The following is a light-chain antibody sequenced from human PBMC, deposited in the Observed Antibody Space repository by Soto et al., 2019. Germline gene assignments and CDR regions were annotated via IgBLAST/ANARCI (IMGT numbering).Light chain of an antibody. J-gene: IGLJ1*01. Sequence: QSALTQPASGSGSPGQSITISCTGTSSDVGGYNYVSWYQQHPGKAPKLMIYEVRNRPSGISNRFSGSKSGNTASLTISGLQAEDEADYYCTSYTSSSPYVFGTGTKVTVL. V-gene: IGLV2-14*01. CDR1: SSDVGGYNY. CDR2: EVR. CDR3: TSYTSSSPYV.